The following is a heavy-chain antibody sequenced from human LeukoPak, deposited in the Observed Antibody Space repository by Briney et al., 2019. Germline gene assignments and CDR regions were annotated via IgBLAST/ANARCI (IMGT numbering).Heavy chain of an antibody. V-gene: IGHV3-23*01. Sequence: GGSLGLSCAASGFTFTNYAMSWVRQAPGKGLEWVSGMSGRGVSTYYADSVKGRFTISSDNSKNTLYLQMNSLRAEDTAIYYCANDCNGGNRYIDYWGQGTLVTVAS. CDR1: GFTFTNYA. D-gene: IGHD2-15*01. J-gene: IGHJ4*02. CDR3: ANDCNGGNRYIDY. CDR2: MSGRGVST.